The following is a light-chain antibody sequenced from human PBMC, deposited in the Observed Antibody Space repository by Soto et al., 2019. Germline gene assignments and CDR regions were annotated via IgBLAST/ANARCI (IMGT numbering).Light chain of an antibody. CDR3: CSLAGSNTVV. V-gene: IGLV2-11*01. CDR1: SSDVGNYNY. CDR2: DVS. J-gene: IGLJ2*01. Sequence: QSVLTQSRSVSGSPGQSVIISCTGTSSDVGNYNYVSWYQQYPGKAPQLMIFDVSKRPSGVPDRFSGSKSGNTASLTISGLQAEDEADYYCCSLAGSNTVVFGGGTKLTVL.